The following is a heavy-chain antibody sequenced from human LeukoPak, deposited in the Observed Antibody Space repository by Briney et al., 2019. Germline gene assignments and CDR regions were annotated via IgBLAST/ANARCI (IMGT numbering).Heavy chain of an antibody. J-gene: IGHJ4*02. D-gene: IGHD4-17*01. V-gene: IGHV3-15*01. CDR2: MKSTTDGGTT. Sequence: GGSLRLSCAASGFTFSNAWMSWVRRAPGKGLEWVGRMKSTTDGGTTDNAAPVKGRFTISKDDSKNALYLQMNSLKTEDTGIYYCTTGTLTSDYWGQGTLVTVSS. CDR1: GFTFSNAW. CDR3: TTGTLTSDY.